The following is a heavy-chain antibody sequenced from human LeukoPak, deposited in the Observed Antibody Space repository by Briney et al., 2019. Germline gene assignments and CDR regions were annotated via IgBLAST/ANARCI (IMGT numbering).Heavy chain of an antibody. V-gene: IGHV3-30*03. CDR3: ARDFYDSSGYDY. D-gene: IGHD3-22*01. J-gene: IGHJ4*02. Sequence: GMSLRLSCAASGVTLSPYGMHWVRQAPGKGLEWVAVISYEGGTQHYADSVKGRFIISRDNAKNSLYLQMNSLRAEDTAVYYCARDFYDSSGYDYWGQGTLVTVSS. CDR1: GVTLSPYG. CDR2: ISYEGGTQ.